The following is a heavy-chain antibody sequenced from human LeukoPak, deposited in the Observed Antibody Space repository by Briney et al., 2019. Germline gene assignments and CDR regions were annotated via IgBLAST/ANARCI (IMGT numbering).Heavy chain of an antibody. CDR1: GGSMSSYY. CDR2: IYYSGST. D-gene: IGHD3-9*01. J-gene: IGHJ3*01. V-gene: IGHV4-59*01. CDR3: ASGILTGYYSVDV. Sequence: SETLSLTCTVSGGSMSSYYWSWIRQPPGKGLEWIGYIYYSGSTNYNPSLKSRVTMSVDTSKNQFSLKLSSVTAADTAVCYCASGILTGYYSVDVWGQGTMVTVSS.